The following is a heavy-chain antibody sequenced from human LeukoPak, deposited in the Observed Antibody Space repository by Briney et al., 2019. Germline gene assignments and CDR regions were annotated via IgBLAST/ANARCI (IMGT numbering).Heavy chain of an antibody. Sequence: ASVKVSCKASGYTFTGYYMHWVRQAPGQGLEWMGWINPNSGGTNYAQKFQGRVTMTRDTSISTAYMELSRLRSDDTAVYYCARGENDFWSGYDYYYMDVWGKGTTVTVSS. CDR1: GYTFTGYY. D-gene: IGHD3-3*01. J-gene: IGHJ6*03. V-gene: IGHV1-2*02. CDR2: INPNSGGT. CDR3: ARGENDFWSGYDYYYMDV.